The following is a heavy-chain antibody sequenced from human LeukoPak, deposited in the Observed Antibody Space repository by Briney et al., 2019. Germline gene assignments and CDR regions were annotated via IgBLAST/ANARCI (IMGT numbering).Heavy chain of an antibody. D-gene: IGHD2-15*01. J-gene: IGHJ4*02. CDR3: VKDKYPVVVAATLDY. V-gene: IGHV3-64D*09. CDR1: GFTFSNYA. Sequence: WGSLRLSCSASGFTFSNYAMHWVRQAPGKGLEYVSAISSNGGSTYYADSVKGRFIISRDNSKNTLYLQMSSLRAEDTAVYYCVKDKYPVVVAATLDYWGQGTLVTVSS. CDR2: ISSNGGST.